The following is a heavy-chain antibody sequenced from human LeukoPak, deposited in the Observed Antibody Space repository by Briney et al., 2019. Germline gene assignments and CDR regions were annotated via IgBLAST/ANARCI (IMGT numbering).Heavy chain of an antibody. D-gene: IGHD2-2*01. CDR2: IYTSGST. CDR1: GDSIINYY. J-gene: IGHJ3*02. CDR3: AGTPHCSSDNCYRFYNGNDAFNI. V-gene: IGHV4-4*09. Sequence: SETLSLTCAVSGDSIINYYWSWIRQPPGKGLEWIGYIYTSGSTNYNPSLKSRVTISVDTSKNQFSLRLTSVTAADTAVYYCAGTPHCSSDNCYRFYNGNDAFNIWGQGAKVTVSS.